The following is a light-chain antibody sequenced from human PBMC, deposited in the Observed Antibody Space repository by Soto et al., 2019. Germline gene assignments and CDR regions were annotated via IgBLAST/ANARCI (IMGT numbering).Light chain of an antibody. J-gene: IGKJ1*01. V-gene: IGKV3-11*01. CDR3: QQRRNWPRT. Sequence: IVLTHSPATLSLYPWKIATLSCRASQNISSYLIWYQQKPGQAPRLLIYDVSNRATGIPARFSGSGSGTDFTLTISSLEPEDFAVYYCQQRRNWPRTFGQGTKVDIK. CDR1: QNISSY. CDR2: DVS.